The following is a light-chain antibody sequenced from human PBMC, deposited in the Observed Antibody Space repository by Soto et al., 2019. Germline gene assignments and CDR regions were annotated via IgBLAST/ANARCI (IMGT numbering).Light chain of an antibody. J-gene: IGKJ1*01. CDR2: DAS. Sequence: DIQMTQSPSTLSTSVGDRVTITCRASQSITGKLAWYQRKPGKAPGRLIYDASSLESGVPSRFSGSGYGTQFTLTVSSLQPDDFATYYCQQYYTYPWTFGQGPRWIS. CDR1: QSITGK. CDR3: QQYYTYPWT. V-gene: IGKV1-5*01.